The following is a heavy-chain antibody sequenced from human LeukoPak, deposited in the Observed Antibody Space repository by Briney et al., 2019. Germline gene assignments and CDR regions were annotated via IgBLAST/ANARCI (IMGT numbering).Heavy chain of an antibody. V-gene: IGHV4-59*01. CDR1: GGSIRSYY. CDR2: ISYTGST. CDR3: VGGRENYYDFDY. J-gene: IGHJ4*02. D-gene: IGHD3-16*01. Sequence: PSETLSLTCSVSGGSIRSYYWSWIRQPPGKGLEWIGYISYTGSTNYNPSLKSRVTISVDTSKNQFSLKLSSVTAADTAVYYCVGGRENYYDFDYWGQGTLVTVSS.